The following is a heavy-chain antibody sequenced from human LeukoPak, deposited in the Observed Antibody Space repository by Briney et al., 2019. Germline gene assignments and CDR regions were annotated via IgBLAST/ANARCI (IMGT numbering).Heavy chain of an antibody. Sequence: ASVKVSCKASDYTFTSYGISWVRQAPGQGLEWMGWISAYNGNTNYAQKLQGRVTMTTDTSTSTAYMELRSLRSDDTAVYYCARASELLWFGELVDYWGQGTLVTVSS. V-gene: IGHV1-18*01. CDR1: DYTFTSYG. D-gene: IGHD3-10*01. J-gene: IGHJ4*02. CDR3: ARASELLWFGELVDY. CDR2: ISAYNGNT.